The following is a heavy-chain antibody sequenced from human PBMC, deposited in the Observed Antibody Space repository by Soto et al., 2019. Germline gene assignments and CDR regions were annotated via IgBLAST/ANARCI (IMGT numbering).Heavy chain of an antibody. D-gene: IGHD4-4*01. Sequence: PGGSLRLSCAASGFTFSSYEMNWVRQAPGKGLEWVSYISSSGSTIYYADSVKGRFTISRDNAKNSLYLQMNSLRAEDTAVYYCARGVDYTSVNWFDPWGQGTLVTVSS. CDR2: ISSSGSTI. J-gene: IGHJ5*02. V-gene: IGHV3-48*03. CDR1: GFTFSSYE. CDR3: ARGVDYTSVNWFDP.